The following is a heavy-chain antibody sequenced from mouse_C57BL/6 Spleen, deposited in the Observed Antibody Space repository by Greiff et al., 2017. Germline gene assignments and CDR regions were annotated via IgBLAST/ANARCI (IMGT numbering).Heavy chain of an antibody. Sequence: QVQLQQSGAELMKPGASVKLSCKASGYTFTGYWMEWVKQRPGHGLEWIGEILPGSGSTNYNEKFKGKATFTADKSSNTAYMQLSSLTTEDSAINYCERRIGDYAPDYWGQGTTLTVSS. J-gene: IGHJ2*01. D-gene: IGHD2-13*01. CDR1: GYTFTGYW. CDR3: ERRIGDYAPDY. V-gene: IGHV1-9*01. CDR2: ILPGSGST.